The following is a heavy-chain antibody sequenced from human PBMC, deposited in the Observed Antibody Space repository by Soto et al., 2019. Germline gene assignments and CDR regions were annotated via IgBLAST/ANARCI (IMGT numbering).Heavy chain of an antibody. CDR2: INADGTST. V-gene: IGHV3-74*01. D-gene: IGHD2-2*01. Sequence: GGSLRLSCAASGFTFRNSWMHWVRQVSGKGLEWVSRINADGTSTSYADSVKGRFTISRDNAKNTLYLHVNSLRAEDTAVYYCVKVLARGVGVPRFYFDSWGQGALVTVSS. J-gene: IGHJ4*02. CDR3: VKVLARGVGVPRFYFDS. CDR1: GFTFRNSW.